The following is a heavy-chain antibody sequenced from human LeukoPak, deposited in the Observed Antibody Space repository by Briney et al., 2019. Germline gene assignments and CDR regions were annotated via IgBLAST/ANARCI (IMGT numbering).Heavy chain of an antibody. V-gene: IGHV1-18*01. Sequence: ASVKVSCKASGYTFTSYGISWVRQAPGQGLEWMGWISAYNGNTNYAQKLQGRVTMTTDTSTSTAYMELRSLRSDDTAVYYCARARWRYDILTGPFDPWGQGTLVTVSS. CDR2: ISAYNGNT. CDR1: GYTFTSYG. D-gene: IGHD3-9*01. CDR3: ARARWRYDILTGPFDP. J-gene: IGHJ5*02.